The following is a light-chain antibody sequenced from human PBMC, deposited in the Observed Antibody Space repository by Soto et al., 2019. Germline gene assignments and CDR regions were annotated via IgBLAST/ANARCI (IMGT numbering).Light chain of an antibody. CDR2: GAS. Sequence: IVLTQSPGTLSLSPGERATLSCTASQSVSSSYLAWYPQKPGQAPRLLIYGASSRATGIPDRFSGSGSGTDFTLTISRLEPEDFAVYYCQQYGRSPPTFGQGTRLEIK. CDR1: QSVSSSY. CDR3: QQYGRSPPT. V-gene: IGKV3-20*01. J-gene: IGKJ5*01.